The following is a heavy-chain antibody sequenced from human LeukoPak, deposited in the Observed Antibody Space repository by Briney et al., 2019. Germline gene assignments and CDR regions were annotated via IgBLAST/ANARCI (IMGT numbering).Heavy chain of an antibody. CDR3: ARSRYVVVVAATPDFDY. CDR2: IYYSGST. D-gene: IGHD2-15*01. Sequence: PSQTLSLTCTVSGGSISSYYWSWIRQPPGKGLEWIGYIYYSGSTNYNPSLKSRVTISVDTSKNQFSLKLSSVTAADTAVYYCARSRYVVVVAATPDFDYWGQGTLVTVSS. CDR1: GGSISSYY. V-gene: IGHV4-59*01. J-gene: IGHJ4*02.